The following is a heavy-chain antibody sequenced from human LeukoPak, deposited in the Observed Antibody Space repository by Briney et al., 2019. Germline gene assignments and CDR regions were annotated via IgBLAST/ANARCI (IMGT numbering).Heavy chain of an antibody. CDR3: ARDRGFLEWLYLDY. V-gene: IGHV4-30-4*01. CDR1: GGSISSGDYY. J-gene: IGHJ4*02. Sequence: SETLSLTCTVSGGSISSGDYYWSWIRQPPGKGLEWIGYIYYSGSTYYNPSLKSRVTISVDTSKNQFSLKLSSVTAADTAVYYCARDRGFLEWLYLDYWGQGTLVTVSS. CDR2: IYYSGST. D-gene: IGHD3-3*01.